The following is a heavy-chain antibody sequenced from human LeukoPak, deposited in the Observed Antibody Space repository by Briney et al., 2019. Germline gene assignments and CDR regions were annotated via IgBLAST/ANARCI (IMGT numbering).Heavy chain of an antibody. J-gene: IGHJ5*02. V-gene: IGHV1-46*01. CDR3: ARDYYYARGFDP. Sequence: ASVKVSCKASGYTFTTYAMNWVRQAPGQGLEWMGIINPSGGSTSYAQKFQGRVTMTRDTSTSTVYMELSSLRSEDTAVYYCARDYYYARGFDPWGQGTLVTVSS. CDR2: INPSGGST. CDR1: GYTFTTYA. D-gene: IGHD3-10*02.